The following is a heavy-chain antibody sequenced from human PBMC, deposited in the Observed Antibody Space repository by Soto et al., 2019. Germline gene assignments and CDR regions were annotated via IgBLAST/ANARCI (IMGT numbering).Heavy chain of an antibody. D-gene: IGHD2-15*01. CDR1: GGTFSSYA. J-gene: IGHJ4*02. V-gene: IGHV1-69*12. CDR2: IIPIFGTA. Sequence: QVQLVQSGAEVKKPGSSVKVSCKASGGTFSSYAISWVRQAPGQGLEWMGGIIPIFGTANYAQKFQGRVKMTADESTSTAYMGQGSLRSEDTAVDYCARESRYCSGGSCYFLPGIDYWGQGTLVTVSS. CDR3: ARESRYCSGGSCYFLPGIDY.